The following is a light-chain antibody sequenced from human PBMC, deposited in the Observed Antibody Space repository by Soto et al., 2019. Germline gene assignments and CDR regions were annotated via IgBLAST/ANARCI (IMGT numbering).Light chain of an antibody. CDR1: QSVSSSY. Sequence: EIVLTQSPGTLPLSPGERATLSCRASQSVSSSYLAWYQQKPGQAPRLLIYGASSRATGIPDRFSGSGSGTDFTLTISRLEPEDFAVYYCQQYGSSPRLTFGGGTKV. CDR3: QQYGSSPRLT. J-gene: IGKJ4*01. CDR2: GAS. V-gene: IGKV3-20*01.